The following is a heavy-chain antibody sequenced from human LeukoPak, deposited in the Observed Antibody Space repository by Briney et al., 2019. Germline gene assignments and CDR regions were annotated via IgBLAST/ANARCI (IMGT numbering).Heavy chain of an antibody. V-gene: IGHV3-66*04. CDR2: IFVSVTT. Sequence: PGRSLRLSCAASGFTFSSYCMGWVRQAPGKLLEWLAFIFVSVTTFYAASVKGRFTISRDNAKNPTYLQMNNLRAEDTALYYCGRHAYGGSPPLSWGQGALVTVSS. D-gene: IGHD3-10*01. J-gene: IGHJ4*02. CDR1: GFTFSSYC. CDR3: GRHAYGGSPPLS.